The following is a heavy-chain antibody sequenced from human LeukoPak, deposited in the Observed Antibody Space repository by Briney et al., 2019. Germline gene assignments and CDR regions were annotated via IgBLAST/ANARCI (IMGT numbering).Heavy chain of an antibody. Sequence: PSETLSLTCTVSGGSISSSSYYWGWIRQPPGKGLEWIGNIYYSGNTYYNPSLKSRVTISVDTSKNQFSLKLSSVTAADTAVYYCARRGTQWFLGRAFDYWGQGTLVTVSS. J-gene: IGHJ4*02. CDR3: ARRGTQWFLGRAFDY. CDR2: IYYSGNT. CDR1: GGSISSSSYY. V-gene: IGHV4-39*07. D-gene: IGHD3-22*01.